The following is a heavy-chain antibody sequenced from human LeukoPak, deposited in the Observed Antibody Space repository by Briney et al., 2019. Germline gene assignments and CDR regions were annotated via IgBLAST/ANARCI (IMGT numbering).Heavy chain of an antibody. Sequence: ASVKVSCKASGYTFTGYFMHWVRQAPGQGLEWMGCINPNSGVTNYAQKLQGRVTMTTDTSTSTAYMELRSLRSDDTAVYYCARDPRGYSYGPYYYYYGMDVWGQGTTVTVSS. J-gene: IGHJ6*02. CDR1: GYTFTGYF. D-gene: IGHD5-18*01. CDR3: ARDPRGYSYGPYYYYYGMDV. V-gene: IGHV1-2*02. CDR2: INPNSGVT.